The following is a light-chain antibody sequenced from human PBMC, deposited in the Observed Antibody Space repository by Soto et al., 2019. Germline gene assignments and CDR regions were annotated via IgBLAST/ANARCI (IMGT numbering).Light chain of an antibody. CDR2: EDN. Sequence: NFMLTQPHSVSESPGKTVTISCTGSSGSIASNYVQWYQQRPGSAPTIVIYEDNLRPSGVPDRFTGSIDSSSNSASLTISGLKTEDEADYYCQSYDTSNHVVFGGGTKVTVL. J-gene: IGLJ2*01. CDR3: QSYDTSNHVV. CDR1: SGSIASNY. V-gene: IGLV6-57*02.